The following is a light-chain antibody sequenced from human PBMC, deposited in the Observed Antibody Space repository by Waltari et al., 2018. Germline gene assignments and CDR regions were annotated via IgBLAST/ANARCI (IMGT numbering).Light chain of an antibody. CDR1: QGISNH. Sequence: DIQLTQSPSFLSASVGDRVTITCRASQGISNHLAWYQQKPGKAPKLLIYLASTLQSGVPSRFSGSGSGTEFTLTISSLQPEDFATYYCQQLNSYPRTFGQGTKVEIK. J-gene: IGKJ1*01. CDR3: QQLNSYPRT. V-gene: IGKV1-9*01. CDR2: LAS.